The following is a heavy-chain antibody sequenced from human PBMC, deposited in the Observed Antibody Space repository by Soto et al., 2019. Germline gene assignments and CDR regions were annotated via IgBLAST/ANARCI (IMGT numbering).Heavy chain of an antibody. CDR3: AKDWCYYDFDY. Sequence: EVQLLESGGGLVQPGGSLRLSCAASGFTFSTYAMSWVRQAPGKGLEWVSSFSGSGGSTYYADSVKGRFTISRDNSKNTLYLRMDRLRAKDTAVYDCAKDWCYYDFDYWGQGTLVTVSS. V-gene: IGHV3-23*01. CDR2: FSGSGGST. D-gene: IGHD3-3*01. CDR1: GFTFSTYA. J-gene: IGHJ4*02.